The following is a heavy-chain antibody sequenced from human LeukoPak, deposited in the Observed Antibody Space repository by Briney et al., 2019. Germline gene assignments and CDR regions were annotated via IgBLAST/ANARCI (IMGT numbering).Heavy chain of an antibody. V-gene: IGHV1-69*04. CDR2: IIPILGIT. CDR1: GGTFSRYG. CDR3: ARGFESSTSYVSDFDF. Sequence: GASVKVSCKASGGTFSRYGTSWVRQAPGQGLEWMGRIIPILGITNYAQKFQGRVTITADKSTTTAYMELSSLRSEDTAVYFCARGFESSTSYVSDFDFWGQGSLVTVSS. D-gene: IGHD3-16*01. J-gene: IGHJ4*02.